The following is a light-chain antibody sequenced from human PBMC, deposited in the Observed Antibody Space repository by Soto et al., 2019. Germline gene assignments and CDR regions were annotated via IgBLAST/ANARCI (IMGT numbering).Light chain of an antibody. Sequence: QSVLTQPPSASETPGQRVTISCSGSNSNIGSNTVDWYQQLPGTAPKLLIYDNYQRPSGVPDRFSGSKSGTSASLAISGLQSEDEADYCCAAWDDSLNTWVFGGGTKVTVL. CDR3: AAWDDSLNTWV. V-gene: IGLV1-44*01. CDR1: NSNIGSNT. CDR2: DNY. J-gene: IGLJ3*02.